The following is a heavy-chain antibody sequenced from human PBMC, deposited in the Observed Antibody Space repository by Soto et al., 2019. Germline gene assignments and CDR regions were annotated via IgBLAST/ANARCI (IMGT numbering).Heavy chain of an antibody. CDR3: ARDRRRSNTGIDP. D-gene: IGHD2-2*02. CDR1: GDSITSSTW. CDR2: IYHSGST. J-gene: IGHJ5*02. Sequence: QVQLQESGPGLVKPSETLSLTCAVSGDSITSSTWWSWVRQPPGKGLQWIGDIYHSGSTNYNPSLRSRVTIAVQKSKNPFSLKLTSVTAADTAIYFCARDRRRSNTGIDPWGQGTLVTVSS. V-gene: IGHV4-4*02.